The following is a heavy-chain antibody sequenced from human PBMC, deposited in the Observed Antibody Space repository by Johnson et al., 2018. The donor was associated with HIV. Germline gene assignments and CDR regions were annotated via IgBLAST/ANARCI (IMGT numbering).Heavy chain of an antibody. CDR1: GFTFSSYV. V-gene: IGHV3-30*04. Sequence: QVQLVESGGGVVQPGRSLRLSCEASGFTFSSYVMHWVRQAPGKGLEWVALISYDGSNKYYADSVKGRFTISRDNSKNTLYLQMNSLRAEDTAVFYCARAIVVDDDAFDIWGQGTMVTVSS. CDR2: ISYDGSNK. J-gene: IGHJ3*02. D-gene: IGHD3-22*01. CDR3: ARAIVVDDDAFDI.